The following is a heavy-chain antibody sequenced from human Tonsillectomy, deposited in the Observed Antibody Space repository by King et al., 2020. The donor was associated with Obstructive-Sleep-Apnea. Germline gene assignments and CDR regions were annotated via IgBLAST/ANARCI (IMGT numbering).Heavy chain of an antibody. V-gene: IGHV1-18*04. Sequence: QLVQSGAEVKKPGASVKVSCKASGYTFTSYGISWVRQAPGQGLEWMGWISAYNGNTNYAQKLQGRVTMTTDTSTSTAYMELRSLRSDDTAVYYCARDTGDFKYSSSWYYYYGMDVWGQGTTVTVSS. CDR3: ARDTGDFKYSSSWYYYYGMDV. D-gene: IGHD6-13*01. CDR1: GYTFTSYG. CDR2: ISAYNGNT. J-gene: IGHJ6*02.